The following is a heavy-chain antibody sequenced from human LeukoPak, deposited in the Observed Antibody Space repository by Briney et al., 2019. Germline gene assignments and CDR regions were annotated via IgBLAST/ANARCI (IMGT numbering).Heavy chain of an antibody. CDR1: GFSFSSYA. CDR3: ARGGDSWMGYSYGMDV. J-gene: IGHJ6*02. D-gene: IGHD3-3*01. V-gene: IGHV3-30-3*01. Sequence: GGSLRLSCAASGFSFSSYAMHWVRQAPGKGLEWVAVISYDGRNEYYADSVKGRFTISRDISKNTLYLQMNSLRPEDTAVYYCARGGDSWMGYSYGMDVGGQGTTSPSP. CDR2: ISYDGRNE.